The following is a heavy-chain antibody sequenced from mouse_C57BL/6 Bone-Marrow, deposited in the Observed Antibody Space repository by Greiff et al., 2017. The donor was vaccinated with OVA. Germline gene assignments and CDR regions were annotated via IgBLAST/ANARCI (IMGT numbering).Heavy chain of an antibody. CDR2: INPSSGYT. CDR3: ARHSNYVDY. Sequence: QVQLQQSGAELAKPGASVKLSCKASGYTFTSYWMHWVKQRPGQGLEWIGYINPSSGYTKYNQKFKDKATLTSDKSASTAYMQLSSLQYEDAGVYYCARHSNYVDYWGQGTTLTVSS. V-gene: IGHV1-7*01. D-gene: IGHD2-5*01. CDR1: GYTFTSYW. J-gene: IGHJ2*01.